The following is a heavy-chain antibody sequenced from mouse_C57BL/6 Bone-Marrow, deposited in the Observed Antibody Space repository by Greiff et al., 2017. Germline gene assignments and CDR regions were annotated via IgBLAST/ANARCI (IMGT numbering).Heavy chain of an antibody. J-gene: IGHJ3*01. CDR3: ASSYDYDEGPSLAY. Sequence: EVQLQQSGPELVKPGASVKISCKASGYSFTGYYMNWVKQSPEKSLEWIGEINPSTGGTTYNQKFKAKATLTVDKSSSPAYMQLKSLTSEDSAVYSGASSYDYDEGPSLAYWGQGTLVTVSA. V-gene: IGHV1-42*01. CDR1: GYSFTGYY. CDR2: INPSTGGT. D-gene: IGHD2-4*01.